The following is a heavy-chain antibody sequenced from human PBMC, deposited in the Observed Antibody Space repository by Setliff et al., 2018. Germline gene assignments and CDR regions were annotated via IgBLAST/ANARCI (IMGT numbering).Heavy chain of an antibody. V-gene: IGHV1-69*05. D-gene: IGHD3-22*01. CDR2: TIPMFGTT. Sequence: SVKISCKGSGYTFTNYWIGWVRQAPGQGLEWMGGTIPMFGTTDYARKFQGRVTIITDESTSTAFMQLSSLRSEDTAVYYCVREGVDSRSSTDYRYYMDVWGKGTTVTVSS. CDR1: GYTFTNYW. J-gene: IGHJ6*03. CDR3: VREGVDSRSSTDYRYYMDV.